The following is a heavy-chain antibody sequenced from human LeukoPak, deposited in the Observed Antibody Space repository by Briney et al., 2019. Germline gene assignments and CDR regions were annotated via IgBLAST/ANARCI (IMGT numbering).Heavy chain of an antibody. J-gene: IGHJ3*02. Sequence: GGSLRLSCAASGFTVSIYTMNWVRQAPGKGLEWVSLISSSSSYIYYGDPVEGRFTISSVDATNSQYLLKNRLRAEEAAVEYCARSDYGDVDVFDIWGQGTMVTVSS. D-gene: IGHD4-17*01. CDR2: ISSSSSYI. CDR1: GFTVSIYT. CDR3: ARSDYGDVDVFDI. V-gene: IGHV3-21*01.